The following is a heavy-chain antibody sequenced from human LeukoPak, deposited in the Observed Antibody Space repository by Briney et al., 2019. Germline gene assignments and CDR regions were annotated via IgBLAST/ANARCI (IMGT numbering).Heavy chain of an antibody. CDR3: ARGNRRITMVRGVWSFDY. CDR1: GGSFSGYY. CDR2: INHSGST. V-gene: IGHV4-34*01. D-gene: IGHD3-10*01. J-gene: IGHJ4*02. Sequence: PSETLSLTCAVSGGSFSGYYWSWIRQPPGKGLEWIGEINHSGSTNYNPSLKSRVTISVDTSKNQFSLKLSSVTAADTAVYYCARGNRRITMVRGVWSFDYWGQGTLVTVSS.